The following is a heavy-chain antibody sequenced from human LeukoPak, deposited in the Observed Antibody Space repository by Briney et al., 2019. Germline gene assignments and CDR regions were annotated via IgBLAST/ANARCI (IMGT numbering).Heavy chain of an antibody. CDR1: GFTFSSYS. J-gene: IGHJ6*03. V-gene: IGHV3-48*01. CDR2: ISSSSSTI. Sequence: GGSLRLSCAASGFTFSSYSMNWARQAPGKGLEWVSYISSSSSTIYNADSVKGRFTISRDNAKNSLYLQMYSLRAEDTAVYYCARTLYSGNSYYMDVWGKGTTVTVSS. D-gene: IGHD1-26*01. CDR3: ARTLYSGNSYYMDV.